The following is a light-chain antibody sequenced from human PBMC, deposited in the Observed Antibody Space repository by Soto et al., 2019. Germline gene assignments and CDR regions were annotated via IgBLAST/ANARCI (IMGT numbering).Light chain of an antibody. CDR3: QAWDSSTVV. J-gene: IGLJ2*01. CDR2: QDS. CDR1: KLGDKY. Sequence: SYELTQPPSVSVSPGQTASITCSGDKLGDKYACWYQQKPSQSPVLVIYQDSKRPSGIPERFSGSNSGNTATLTISGTQAIDEADYYCQAWDSSTVVFGGGTKLTVL. V-gene: IGLV3-1*01.